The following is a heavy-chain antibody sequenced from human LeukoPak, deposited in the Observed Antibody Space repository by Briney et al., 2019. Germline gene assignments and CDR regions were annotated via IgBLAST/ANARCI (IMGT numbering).Heavy chain of an antibody. D-gene: IGHD3-10*01. CDR3: ARDLGERGDY. J-gene: IGHJ4*02. V-gene: IGHV3-30-3*01. CDR1: GFTFSSYA. Sequence: GGSLRLSCAASGFTFSSYAMHWVRQAPGKGLEWVAVISYDGSNKYYADSVKGRFTISRDNSKNTLYLQMNSLRAEDTAAYYCARDLGERGDYWGQGTLVTVSS. CDR2: ISYDGSNK.